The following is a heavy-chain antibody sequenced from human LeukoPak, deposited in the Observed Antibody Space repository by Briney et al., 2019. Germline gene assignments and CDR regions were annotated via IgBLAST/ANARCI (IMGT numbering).Heavy chain of an antibody. CDR3: ARGHTAVTRHFDF. CDR2: INWNCGST. V-gene: IGHV3-20*04. D-gene: IGHD4-17*01. Sequence: PGGSLRLSCAASGLTFDDYGMSWVRHAPGRGLGWVSGINWNCGSTSYAYSVKGRFTISRDDAKNLLYLDMNSLRAEDTAVYYCARGHTAVTRHFDFWGQGTLVTVSS. CDR1: GLTFDDYG. J-gene: IGHJ4*02.